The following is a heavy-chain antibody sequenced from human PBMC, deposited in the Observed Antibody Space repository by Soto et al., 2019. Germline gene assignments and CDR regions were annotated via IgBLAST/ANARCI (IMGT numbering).Heavy chain of an antibody. Sequence: VQLVESGGGLVQPGGSLRLSCAASGFTFSSYWMSWVRQAPGKGLEWVANIKQDGSEKYYVDSVKGRFTISRDNAKNSLYLQMNSLRAEDTAVYYCARAGRYYDSSGYYYGMDVWGQGTTVTVSS. CDR1: GFTFSSYW. CDR2: IKQDGSEK. CDR3: ARAGRYYDSSGYYYGMDV. D-gene: IGHD3-22*01. J-gene: IGHJ6*02. V-gene: IGHV3-7*01.